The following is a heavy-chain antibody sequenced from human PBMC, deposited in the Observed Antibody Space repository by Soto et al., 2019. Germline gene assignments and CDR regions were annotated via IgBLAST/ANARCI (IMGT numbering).Heavy chain of an antibody. CDR3: AREGYSSGWYKVWFDP. CDR1: GYTFTSYD. CDR2: MNPNSGNT. Sequence: ASVKVSCKASGYTFTSYDINWVRQATGQGLEGMGWMNPNSGNTGYAQKFQDRVTMTRNTYISTAYMELSSLRSEDTAVYYCAREGYSSGWYKVWFDPWGQGTLVTVSS. J-gene: IGHJ5*02. V-gene: IGHV1-8*01. D-gene: IGHD6-19*01.